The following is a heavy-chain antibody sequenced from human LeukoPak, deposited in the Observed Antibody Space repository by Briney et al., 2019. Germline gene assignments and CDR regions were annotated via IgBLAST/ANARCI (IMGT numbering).Heavy chain of an antibody. Sequence: SETLSLTCAVYGGSFSGYYWSWIRQPPGKGLEWIGEINHSGSTNYNPSLKSRVTISVDTSKNQFSLKLSSVTAADTAVYYCARGRIRDAFDIWGQGTMVTVSS. CDR2: INHSGST. CDR3: ARGRIRDAFDI. J-gene: IGHJ3*02. CDR1: GGSFSGYY. V-gene: IGHV4-34*01. D-gene: IGHD2/OR15-2a*01.